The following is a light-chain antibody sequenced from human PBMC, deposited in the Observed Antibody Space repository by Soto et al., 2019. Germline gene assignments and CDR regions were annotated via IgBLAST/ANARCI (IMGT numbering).Light chain of an antibody. CDR1: QSVSSSY. V-gene: IGKV3-20*01. CDR2: GAS. J-gene: IGKJ5*01. Sequence: EIVLTQSPGTLSLSPGERATLSFMASQSVSSSYLAWYQQKPGQAPRLLIYGASSRATGIPDRFSGSGSGTDFTLTISRLEPEDFAVYYCQQYGSSPPNTFGQGTRLEI. CDR3: QQYGSSPPNT.